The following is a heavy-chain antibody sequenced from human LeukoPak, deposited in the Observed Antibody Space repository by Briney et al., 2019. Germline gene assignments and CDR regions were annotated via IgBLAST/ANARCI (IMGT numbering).Heavy chain of an antibody. Sequence: GGSLRLSCSASGLSFSNSAMNWVRQAPGKGLEYVSAISTNGQNTYHADSVKGRFTISRDNSKTTVYLQMSSLRAEDTALYFCAPNRYIWNEPYWGQGTLVTVSS. D-gene: IGHD1-20*01. CDR3: APNRYIWNEPY. CDR2: ISTNGQNT. J-gene: IGHJ4*02. V-gene: IGHV3-64D*06. CDR1: GLSFSNSA.